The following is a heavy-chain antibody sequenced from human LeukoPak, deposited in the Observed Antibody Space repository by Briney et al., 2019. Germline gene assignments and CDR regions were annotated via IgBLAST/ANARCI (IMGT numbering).Heavy chain of an antibody. Sequence: SETLSLTCTVSGGSISSSSYYWGWIRQPPGKGLEWIGSIYYSGSTYYNPSLKSRVTISVDTSKNQFSLKLNSVTAADTAIYYCASNTGTYSDYFDYWGQGTLVTVSS. D-gene: IGHD1-26*01. J-gene: IGHJ4*02. V-gene: IGHV4-39*07. CDR2: IYYSGST. CDR1: GGSISSSSYY. CDR3: ASNTGTYSDYFDY.